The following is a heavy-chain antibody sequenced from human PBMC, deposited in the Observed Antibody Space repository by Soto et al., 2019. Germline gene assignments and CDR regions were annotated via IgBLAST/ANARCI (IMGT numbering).Heavy chain of an antibody. CDR3: ARTSGYDSYYYYGMDV. J-gene: IGHJ6*02. CDR2: INPNSGGT. V-gene: IGHV1-2*04. CDR1: GYTFTGYY. Sequence: ASVKVSCKASGYTFTGYYMHWVRQAPGQGLEWMGWINPNSGGTNYAQKFQGCVTMTRDTSISTAYMELSRLRSDDTAVYYCARTSGYDSYYYYGMDVWGQGTTVTVSS. D-gene: IGHD5-12*01.